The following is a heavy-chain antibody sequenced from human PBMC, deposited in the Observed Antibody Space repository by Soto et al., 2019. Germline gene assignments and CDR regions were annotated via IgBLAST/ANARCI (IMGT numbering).Heavy chain of an antibody. Sequence: SETLSLTCTVSGGSLTSYHWSWIRQPPGKGLEWIGYIYYSGSTNNNPSLESRLTISVDTSKNQFSLNLRSVSAADTAVYYCARVGFHNWLDLWGQGALVTVS. CDR2: IYYSGST. J-gene: IGHJ5*02. V-gene: IGHV4-59*01. CDR3: ARVGFHNWLDL. CDR1: GGSLTSYH.